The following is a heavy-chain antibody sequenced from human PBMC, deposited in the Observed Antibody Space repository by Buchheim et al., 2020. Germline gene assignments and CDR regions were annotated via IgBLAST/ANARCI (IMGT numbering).Heavy chain of an antibody. D-gene: IGHD3-3*01. J-gene: IGHJ4*02. CDR2: VYYRGNT. CDR3: ARGFLEPYFDF. V-gene: IGHV4-59*01. Sequence: QVQLQESGPGLVEPSQTLSLTCTVSGDSLSVYYWTWIRQAPGKGLEWIGYVYYRGNTNYNPSLNSRVTISIDMSKNQFSLNLSSVNAADTAVYYCARGFLEPYFDFWGQGTL. CDR1: GDSLSVYY.